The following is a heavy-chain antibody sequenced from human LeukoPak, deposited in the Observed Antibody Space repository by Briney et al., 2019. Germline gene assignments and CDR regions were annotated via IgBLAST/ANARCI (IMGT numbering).Heavy chain of an antibody. Sequence: GGSLRLSCAASGFTFSSYDMHWVRQTTGKGLEWVSGIGTAGATFYPGSVKGRFTISRENAKNSLYLQMNNLRARDTAVYYCTRATAGFDYWGQGTLVTVSS. CDR1: GFTFSSYD. J-gene: IGHJ4*02. CDR2: IGTAGAT. V-gene: IGHV3-13*01. CDR3: TRATAGFDY.